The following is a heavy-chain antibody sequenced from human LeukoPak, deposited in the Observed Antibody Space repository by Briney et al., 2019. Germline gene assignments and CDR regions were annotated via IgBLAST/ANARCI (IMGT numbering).Heavy chain of an antibody. Sequence: SETLSFTCTVSGGSIRGYFWSWIRKPPGKGLDWIGYIFYSGSTYYNPSLMSRVTISVDMSTNQFSLELTSVTAADTAIYYCARHDYGGNSAWFDPWGQGTLVTVSS. CDR2: IFYSGST. V-gene: IGHV4-59*01. CDR3: ARHDYGGNSAWFDP. J-gene: IGHJ5*02. D-gene: IGHD4-23*01. CDR1: GGSIRGYF.